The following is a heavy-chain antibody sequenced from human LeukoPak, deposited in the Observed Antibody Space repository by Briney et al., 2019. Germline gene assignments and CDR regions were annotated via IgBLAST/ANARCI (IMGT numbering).Heavy chain of an antibody. V-gene: IGHV5-10-1*01. Sequence: KPGASLLISCQGSGSLFTSYWISWGRQLPGKGREWMGRIDSSDSYTNYSPSFQGHFTISADKSISTAYLQWSSLKASDTAMYYCARLVYSGGWYRLGDYWGQGTLVTVSS. J-gene: IGHJ4*02. D-gene: IGHD6-19*01. CDR1: GSLFTSYW. CDR2: IDSSDSYT. CDR3: ARLVYSGGWYRLGDY.